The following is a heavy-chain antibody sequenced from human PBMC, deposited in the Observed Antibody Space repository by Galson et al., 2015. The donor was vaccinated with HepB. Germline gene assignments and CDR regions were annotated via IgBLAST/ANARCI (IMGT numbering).Heavy chain of an antibody. D-gene: IGHD6-19*01. CDR3: ARSHYSSGWSHAFDI. J-gene: IGHJ3*02. CDR1: GGSFSGYY. V-gene: IGHV4-34*01. CDR2: INHSGGT. Sequence: TLSLTCAVYGGSFSGYYWNWIRQPPGKGLEWIGEINHSGGTNYNPSLKSRVTISVDTSKNQFSLKLSSVTAADTAVYYCARSHYSSGWSHAFDIWGQGKMVTVSS.